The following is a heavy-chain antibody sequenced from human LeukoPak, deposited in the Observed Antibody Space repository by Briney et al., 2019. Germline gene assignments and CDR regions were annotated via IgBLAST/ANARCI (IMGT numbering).Heavy chain of an antibody. Sequence: ASVKVSCKASGYTFTSYDINWVRQAPGQGLEWMGIINPSGGSTSYAQKFQGRVTMTRDTSTSTVCMELSSLRSEDTAVYYCARGIAAAGKGNWFDPWGQGTLVTVSS. J-gene: IGHJ5*02. D-gene: IGHD6-13*01. CDR3: ARGIAAAGKGNWFDP. CDR2: INPSGGST. V-gene: IGHV1-46*01. CDR1: GYTFTSYD.